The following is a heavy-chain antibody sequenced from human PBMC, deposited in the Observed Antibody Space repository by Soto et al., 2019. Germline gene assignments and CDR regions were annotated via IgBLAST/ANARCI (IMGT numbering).Heavy chain of an antibody. Sequence: EVQLLESGGGLVQPGGSLRLSCAASGFTFNNYAMTWVRQAPGKGLEWVSAISGGGDTTSYADSVKGRFTVSRDGSKNTLYLQMGSLRAEDTALYCCAKGPGGSGSLTPRVDFWGQGTLVSVSS. J-gene: IGHJ4*02. CDR1: GFTFNNYA. CDR2: ISGGGDTT. D-gene: IGHD3-10*01. V-gene: IGHV3-23*01. CDR3: AKGPGGSGSLTPRVDF.